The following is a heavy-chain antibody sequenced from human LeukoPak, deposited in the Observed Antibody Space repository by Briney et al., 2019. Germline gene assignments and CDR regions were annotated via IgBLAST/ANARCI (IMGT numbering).Heavy chain of an antibody. J-gene: IGHJ4*02. Sequence: PSETLSLTCSVSGGSISSSTYYWGWIRQPPGKGLEWIGSIYHSGSTYYNPSLKSRVTISVDRSKNQFSLKLSSVTAADTAVYYCARAQYYYGSGSYFDYWGQGTLVTVSS. V-gene: IGHV4-39*07. D-gene: IGHD3-10*01. CDR3: ARAQYYYGSGSYFDY. CDR2: IYHSGST. CDR1: GGSISSSTYY.